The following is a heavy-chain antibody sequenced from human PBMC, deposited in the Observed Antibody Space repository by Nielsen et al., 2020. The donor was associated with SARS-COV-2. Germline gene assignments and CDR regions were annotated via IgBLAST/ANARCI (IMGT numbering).Heavy chain of an antibody. CDR3: ANLDGYNYMDV. D-gene: IGHD5-24*01. Sequence: GGSLRLSCAASGFTFDDYAMHWVRQAPGKGLEWVSGISWNSGSIGYADSVKGRFTTSRDNAKNSLYLQMNSLRAEDTALYYCANLDGYNYMDVWGKGTTVTVSS. V-gene: IGHV3-9*01. CDR2: ISWNSGSI. CDR1: GFTFDDYA. J-gene: IGHJ6*03.